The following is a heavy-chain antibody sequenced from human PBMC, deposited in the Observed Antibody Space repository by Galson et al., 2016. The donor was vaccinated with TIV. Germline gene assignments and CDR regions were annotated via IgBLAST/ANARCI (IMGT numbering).Heavy chain of an antibody. CDR1: GYIFTTYY. D-gene: IGHD5-12*01. CDR2: LNPTGVTT. J-gene: IGHJ4*02. Sequence: SVKVSCKASGYIFTTYYIHWVRQAPGQGLEWMGMLNPTGVTTSYAEKFQDSVTMSMDTSTSTLYMELSSLTSEDTALYYCSREKYSGFGFWGQGTLVTVSS. CDR3: SREKYSGFGF. V-gene: IGHV1-46*01.